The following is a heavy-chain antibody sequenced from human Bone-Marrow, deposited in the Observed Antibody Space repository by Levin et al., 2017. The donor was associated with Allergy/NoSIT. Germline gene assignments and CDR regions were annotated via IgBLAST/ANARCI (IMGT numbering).Heavy chain of an antibody. CDR2: IHDSGSA. V-gene: IGHV4-61*01. CDR1: GGSVNSGLYY. CDR3: ARWRSSSYRYYFDN. D-gene: IGHD6-6*01. Sequence: SQTLSLTCTVSGGSVNSGLYYWSWIRQPPGKGLEWIGYIHDSGSAFYNPSLKSRVTISVDTSKNQFSLKMRSVTAADTAMYYCARWRSSSYRYYFDNWGQGTLVTASS. J-gene: IGHJ4*02.